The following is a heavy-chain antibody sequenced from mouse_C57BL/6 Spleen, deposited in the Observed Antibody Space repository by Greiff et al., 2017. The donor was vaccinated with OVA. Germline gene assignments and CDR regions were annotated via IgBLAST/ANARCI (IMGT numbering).Heavy chain of an antibody. V-gene: IGHV1-69*01. J-gene: IGHJ4*01. CDR3: AREPRWLLHYAMDY. CDR2: IDPSDSYT. Sequence: QVQLQQPGAELVMPGASVKLSCKASGYTFTSYWMHWVKQRPGQGLEWIGEIDPSDSYTNYNQKFKGKSTLTVDKSSSTAYMQRSSLTSEDSAVYYCAREPRWLLHYAMDYWGQGTSVTVSS. CDR1: GYTFTSYW. D-gene: IGHD2-3*01.